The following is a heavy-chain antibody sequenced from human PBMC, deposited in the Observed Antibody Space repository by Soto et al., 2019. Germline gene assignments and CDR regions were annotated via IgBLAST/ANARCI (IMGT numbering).Heavy chain of an antibody. J-gene: IGHJ4*02. CDR1: GFTFSSYA. CDR3: AREWLLDY. D-gene: IGHD5-12*01. CDR2: ISYDGSNK. V-gene: IGHV3-30-3*01. Sequence: QVQLVESGGGVVQPGRSLRLSCAASGFTFSSYAMHWVRQAPGKGLEWVAVISYDGSNKYYADSVKGRFTISRDNSKNTLYLQMNSLRAEDTAVYYCAREWLLDYWGQGTLVTVSS.